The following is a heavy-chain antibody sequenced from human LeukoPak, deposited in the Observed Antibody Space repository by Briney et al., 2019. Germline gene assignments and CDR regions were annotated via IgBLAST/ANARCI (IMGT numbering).Heavy chain of an antibody. D-gene: IGHD1-26*01. Sequence: GGSLRLSCAASGFTFSAFSMNWVRQAPGKGLEWVSYISSSGSNIHYADSVKGRFTISGDTGKNSLYLQMNSLRAEDTAVYYCARLASGSYPNYFDYWGQGILVTVSS. J-gene: IGHJ4*02. CDR3: ARLASGSYPNYFDY. CDR2: ISSSGSNI. CDR1: GFTFSAFS. V-gene: IGHV3-48*01.